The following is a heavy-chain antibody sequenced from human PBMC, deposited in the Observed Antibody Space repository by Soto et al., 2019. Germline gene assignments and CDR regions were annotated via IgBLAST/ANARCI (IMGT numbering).Heavy chain of an antibody. J-gene: IGHJ5*02. CDR3: AREYTIFGVVIIDVGFDP. D-gene: IGHD3-3*01. CDR2: MNPNSGNT. V-gene: IGHV1-8*01. Sequence: ASVKVSCKASGYTFTSYDINWVRQATGQGLEWMGWMNPNSGNTGYAQKFQGRVTMTRNTSISTAYMELSSLRSEDTAVYYCAREYTIFGVVIIDVGFDPWGQGTLVTVSS. CDR1: GYTFTSYD.